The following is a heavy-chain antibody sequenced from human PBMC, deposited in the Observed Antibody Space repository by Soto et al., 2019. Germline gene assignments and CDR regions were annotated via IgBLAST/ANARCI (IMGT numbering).Heavy chain of an antibody. CDR1: GFTFSSYA. V-gene: IGHV3-23*01. J-gene: IGHJ4*02. CDR3: AKSHLLGYCSSTSCSVDY. Sequence: PGGSLRLSCAASGFTFSSYAMSWVRQAPGKGLEWVSAISGSGGSTYYADSVKGRFTISRDNSKNTLYLQMNSLRAEDTAVYYFAKSHLLGYCSSTSCSVDYWGQGTLVTVSS. D-gene: IGHD2-2*01. CDR2: ISGSGGST.